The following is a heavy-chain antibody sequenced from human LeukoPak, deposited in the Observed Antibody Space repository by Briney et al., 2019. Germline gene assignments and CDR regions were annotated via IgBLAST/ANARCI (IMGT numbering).Heavy chain of an antibody. CDR3: AREGSTASGPPDY. CDR1: GYTFTNYY. J-gene: IGHJ4*02. Sequence: ASVKVSCKAAGYTFTNYYMHWVGQAAGQGREWMGIINPSGGTTSYAQKFLGRVTMTTDTSTTTVYLELSSLRSEDPAVYYCAREGSTASGPPDYWGQGTLVTVSS. D-gene: IGHD3-10*01. CDR2: INPSGGTT. V-gene: IGHV1-46*01.